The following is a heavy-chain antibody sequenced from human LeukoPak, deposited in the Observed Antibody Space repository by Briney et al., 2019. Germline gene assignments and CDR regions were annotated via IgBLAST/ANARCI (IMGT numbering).Heavy chain of an antibody. CDR3: ARDVYESYAFDI. Sequence: PGGSLRLSCVASGFTVSSNYMNWVRQAPGKRLEWVSVIYSGGSTYYADSVKGRFTISRDNSKNTLYLQMNSLRVEDTAVYYCARDVYESYAFDIWGQGTMVTVSS. D-gene: IGHD3-22*01. CDR1: GFTVSSNY. CDR2: IYSGGST. V-gene: IGHV3-66*02. J-gene: IGHJ3*02.